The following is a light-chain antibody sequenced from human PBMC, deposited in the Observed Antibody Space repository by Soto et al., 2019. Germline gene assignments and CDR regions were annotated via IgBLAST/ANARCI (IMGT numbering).Light chain of an antibody. CDR2: DAS. Sequence: EIVLTQSPATLSLSPRERATLSCRASQSVSSYLAWYQQKPGQAPRLLIYDASNRATGIPARFSGSGPGTDFTLTISSLEPEDFAVYYCQQRSNWHPDTFGGGTKVEIK. CDR1: QSVSSY. V-gene: IGKV3D-11*02. J-gene: IGKJ4*01. CDR3: QQRSNWHPDT.